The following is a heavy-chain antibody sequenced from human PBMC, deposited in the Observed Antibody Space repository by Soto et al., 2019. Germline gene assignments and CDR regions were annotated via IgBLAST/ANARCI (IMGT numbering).Heavy chain of an antibody. V-gene: IGHV4-30-2*01. D-gene: IGHD6-6*01. Sequence: SETLSLTCAVSGGSISSGGYSWSWIRQPPGKGLEWIGYIYHSGSTNYNPSLKSRVTISVDKSKNQFSLKLSSVTAADTAVYYCARTSSSSFPIDYWGQGTLVTVSS. CDR3: ARTSSSSFPIDY. J-gene: IGHJ4*02. CDR2: IYHSGST. CDR1: GGSISSGGYS.